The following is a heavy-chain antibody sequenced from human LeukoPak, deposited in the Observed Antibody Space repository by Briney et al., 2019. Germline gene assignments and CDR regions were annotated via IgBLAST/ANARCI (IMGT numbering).Heavy chain of an antibody. CDR2: IYTSGST. CDR3: ARVRIAAAYDAFDI. V-gene: IGHV4-61*02. D-gene: IGHD6-13*01. Sequence: SETLSLTCTVSGGSISSGNYYWSWIRQPAGKGLEWIGRIYTSGSTNYNPSLKSRVTISVDTSKNQFSLKLSSVTAADTAVYYCARVRIAAAYDAFDIWGQGTMVTVSS. CDR1: GGSISSGNYY. J-gene: IGHJ3*02.